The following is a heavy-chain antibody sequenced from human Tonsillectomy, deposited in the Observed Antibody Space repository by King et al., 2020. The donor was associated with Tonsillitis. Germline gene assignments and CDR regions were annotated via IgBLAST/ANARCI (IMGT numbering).Heavy chain of an antibody. CDR3: ARTYYYDGSGYYPEDAFDL. CDR1: GYTFNGYY. D-gene: IGHD3-22*01. J-gene: IGHJ3*01. Sequence: QLVQSGAEVKKPGASVKVSCKASGYTFNGYYMHWVRQAPGQGLEWMGWISPNSGGTNYAQKFQGRVTLIRDTSISTAYMELSRLRSDDSAIYYCARTYYYDGSGYYPEDAFDLWGQGTMVTVS. V-gene: IGHV1-2*02. CDR2: ISPNSGGT.